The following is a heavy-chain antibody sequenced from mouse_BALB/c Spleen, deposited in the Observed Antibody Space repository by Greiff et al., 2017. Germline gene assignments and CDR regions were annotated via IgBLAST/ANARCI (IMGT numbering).Heavy chain of an antibody. D-gene: IGHD2-10*01. V-gene: IGHV1-7*01. CDR3: ARTYYGPIDY. J-gene: IGHJ2*01. CDR2: INPSTGYT. CDR1: GYTFTSYW. Sequence: VQLQQSGAELAKPGASVKMSCKASGYTFTSYWMHWVKQRPGQGLEWIGYINPSTGYTEYNQKFKDKATLTADKSSSTAYMQLSSLTSEDSAVYYCARTYYGPIDYWGQGTTLTVSS.